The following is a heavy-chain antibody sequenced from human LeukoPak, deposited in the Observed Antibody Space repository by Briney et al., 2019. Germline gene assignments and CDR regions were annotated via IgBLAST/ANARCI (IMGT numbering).Heavy chain of an antibody. D-gene: IGHD1-20*01. CDR2: INPNIGGT. CDR3: ARDPHPYQYNWNPQYNWFDP. Sequence: GASVKVSCNASGYTFTDYYMHWVRQAPGQGLEWMGWINPNIGGTNYAQKFQGRVTMTRDTSISTAYMELSRLRSDDTAVYYCARDPHPYQYNWNPQYNWFDPWGQGTLVTVSS. V-gene: IGHV1-2*02. CDR1: GYTFTDYY. J-gene: IGHJ5*02.